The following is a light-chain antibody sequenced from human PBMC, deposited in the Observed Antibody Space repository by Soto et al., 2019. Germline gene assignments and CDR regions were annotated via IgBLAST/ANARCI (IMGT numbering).Light chain of an antibody. V-gene: IGKV3-11*01. CDR1: QSVSSY. CDR3: QQRSNWPRRT. CDR2: DAS. J-gene: IGKJ1*01. Sequence: EIVLTQSPATLSLSPGERATLSCRASQSVSSYLAWYQQKPGQAPSLLIYDASNRATGIPARFSGSGSGTDFTLTISSLEPEDFAVYYCQQRSNWPRRTFGQGTKVDTK.